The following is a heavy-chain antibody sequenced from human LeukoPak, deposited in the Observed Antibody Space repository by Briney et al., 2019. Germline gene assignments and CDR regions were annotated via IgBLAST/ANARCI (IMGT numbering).Heavy chain of an antibody. CDR3: AKLAQVVAATTDFDY. D-gene: IGHD2-15*01. CDR1: GFTSSSYG. V-gene: IGHV3-30*18. J-gene: IGHJ4*02. Sequence: GGSLRLSCAASGFTSSSYGMHWVRQAPGKGLEWVAVISYDGSNKYYADSVKGRFTISRDNSKNTLYLQMNSLRAEDTAVYYCAKLAQVVAATTDFDYWGQGTLVTVSS. CDR2: ISYDGSNK.